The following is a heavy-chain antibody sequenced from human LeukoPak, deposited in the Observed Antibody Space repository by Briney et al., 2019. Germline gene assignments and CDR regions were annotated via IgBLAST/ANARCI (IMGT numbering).Heavy chain of an antibody. Sequence: SETLSLTCAVYGGSFSGYYWSWIRQPPGKGLEWIGEINHSGRTNYNPSLKSRVTISADTSKNQFSLQLSSVTAADTSVYFCARARRRDVMPYYYYYMDVWGKGTTVTISS. CDR1: GGSFSGYY. V-gene: IGHV4-34*01. D-gene: IGHD2/OR15-2a*01. J-gene: IGHJ6*03. CDR3: ARARRRDVMPYYYYYMDV. CDR2: INHSGRT.